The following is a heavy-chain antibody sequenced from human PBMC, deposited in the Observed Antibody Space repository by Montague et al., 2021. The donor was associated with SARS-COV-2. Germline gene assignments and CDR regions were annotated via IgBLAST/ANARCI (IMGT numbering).Heavy chain of an antibody. D-gene: IGHD1-20*01. J-gene: IGHJ5*02. CDR1: GGSISSYH. Sequence: SETLSLTCSVSGGSISSYHYCWIRQSAGKGLEWIGYIFHSGITDXNPSRRSRVTISVDMSKNQFSLQLNSVTAADSAVYYCSRTEYNWNDWFDPWGQGTLVTVSS. CDR2: IFHSGIT. CDR3: SRTEYNWNDWFDP. V-gene: IGHV4-59*13.